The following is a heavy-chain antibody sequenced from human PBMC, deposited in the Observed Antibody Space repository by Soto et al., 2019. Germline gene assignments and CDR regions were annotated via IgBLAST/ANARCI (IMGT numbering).Heavy chain of an antibody. CDR1: GGTFSSYA. V-gene: IGHV1-69*01. J-gene: IGHJ6*02. D-gene: IGHD1-7*01. CDR2: IIPIFGTA. CDR3: ATRRGTGTTALCYGMDV. Sequence: QVQLVQSGAEVKKPGSSVKVSCKASGGTFSSYAISWVRQAPGQGLEWMGGIIPIFGTANYAQKFQGRVTLTADECTSTAYMELSSLRSEATAVYYCATRRGTGTTALCYGMDVWGQGTTVTVSS.